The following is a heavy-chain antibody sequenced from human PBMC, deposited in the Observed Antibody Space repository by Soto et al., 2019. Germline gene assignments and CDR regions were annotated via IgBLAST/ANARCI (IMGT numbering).Heavy chain of an antibody. CDR2: VNPNNGKT. CDR1: GYMFSSYS. D-gene: IGHD3-10*01. J-gene: IGHJ4*01. V-gene: IGHV1-18*01. CDR3: AREDTSSGY. Sequence: GASLKVSCNASGYMFSSYSINWVRQAPGQGLEWMGYVNPNNGKTRYAQKFQGRLSMTTDTATSTVYMELRSLRSDDTDMYYCAREDTSSGYWG.